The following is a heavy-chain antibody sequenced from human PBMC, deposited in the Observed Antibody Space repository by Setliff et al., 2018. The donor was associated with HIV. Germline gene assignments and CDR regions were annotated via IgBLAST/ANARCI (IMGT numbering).Heavy chain of an antibody. CDR2: INHGGST. Sequence: PSETLSLTCAVYGGSFSNYYWSWIRQSQWEGLEWIGEINHGGSTNYNPSLKSRVTMSVDTSKNQFSLQLTSVTAADTAVYYCARLGYNYDSSGHGLWGIYRYRNYFDYWGQGTLVTVSS. CDR1: GGSFSNYY. V-gene: IGHV4-34*01. CDR3: ARLGYNYDSSGHGLWGIYRYRNYFDY. J-gene: IGHJ4*02. D-gene: IGHD3-16*02.